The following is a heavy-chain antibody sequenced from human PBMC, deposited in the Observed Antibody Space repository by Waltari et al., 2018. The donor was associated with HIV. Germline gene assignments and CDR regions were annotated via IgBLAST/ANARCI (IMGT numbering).Heavy chain of an antibody. J-gene: IGHJ4*02. D-gene: IGHD6-6*01. Sequence: EVQLLESGGGLVQPGGSLRLSCAASGFTFSSYAMGWVRQAPGKGRGWVSVISGSGGSTYYADFVKGRFTISRDNSKNTLYLQMNSLRAEDTAVYYCAKEGIAGRPSVPDYWGQGTLVTVSS. CDR1: GFTFSSYA. V-gene: IGHV3-23*01. CDR3: AKEGIAGRPSVPDY. CDR2: ISGSGGST.